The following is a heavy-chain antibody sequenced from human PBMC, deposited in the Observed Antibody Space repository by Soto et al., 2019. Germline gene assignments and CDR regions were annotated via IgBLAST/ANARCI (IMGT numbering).Heavy chain of an antibody. V-gene: IGHV3-23*01. D-gene: IGHD3-3*01. J-gene: IGHJ4*02. CDR1: EFPFSNYA. Sequence: EVQLLESGGGLVQPGGSPRLSCAASEFPFSNYALNWVRQAPGKGLEWVSSLSGSGASTYYADSVKGRFTISRDNSKNTLYLQMNSLRAEDTALYYCAFYDFWSASGCWGQGTLVTVSS. CDR3: AFYDFWSASGC. CDR2: LSGSGAST.